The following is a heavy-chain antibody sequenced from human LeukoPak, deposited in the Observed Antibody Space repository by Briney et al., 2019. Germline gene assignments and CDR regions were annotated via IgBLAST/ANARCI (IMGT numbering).Heavy chain of an antibody. J-gene: IGHJ4*02. D-gene: IGHD2-15*01. Sequence: PGGSLRLSCAASGFTFSSYSMNWVRQAPGKGLEWVSSISSSSSYIYYADSVKGRFTISRDNAKNSLYLQMDSLRAEDTAVYYCARDHVVDGLVFDYWGQGALVTVSS. CDR2: ISSSSSYI. CDR1: GFTFSSYS. CDR3: ARDHVVDGLVFDY. V-gene: IGHV3-21*01.